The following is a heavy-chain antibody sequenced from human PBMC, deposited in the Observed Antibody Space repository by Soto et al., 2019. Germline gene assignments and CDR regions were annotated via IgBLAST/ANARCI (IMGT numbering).Heavy chain of an antibody. CDR1: GFTFSGSA. CDR2: IRSKANSDAT. Sequence: EVQLVESGGGLVQPGGSLKLSCAASGFTFSGSAMHWVRQASGKGLEWVGRIRSKANSDATAYAASVKDRFTISRDDSKSTAYLQMNSLKTEDTAVYYCNRPLGDGWFDPWGQGTLVTVSA. CDR3: NRPLGDGWFDP. D-gene: IGHD4-17*01. V-gene: IGHV3-73*02. J-gene: IGHJ5*02.